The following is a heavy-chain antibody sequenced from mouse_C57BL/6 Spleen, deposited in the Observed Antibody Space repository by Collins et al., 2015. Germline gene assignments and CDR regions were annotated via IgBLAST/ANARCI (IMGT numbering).Heavy chain of an antibody. D-gene: IGHD2-10*01. Sequence: VQLQQSGPELVKPGASVKMSCKASGYTFTDYVISWVKQRTGQGLEWIGEIYPGSGSTYYNEKFKGKATLTADKSSNTAYMQLSSLTSEDSAVYFCATYYYFDYWGQGTTLTVSS. CDR1: GYTFTDYV. V-gene: IGHV1-83*01. CDR2: IYPGSGST. J-gene: IGHJ2*01. CDR3: ATYYYFDY.